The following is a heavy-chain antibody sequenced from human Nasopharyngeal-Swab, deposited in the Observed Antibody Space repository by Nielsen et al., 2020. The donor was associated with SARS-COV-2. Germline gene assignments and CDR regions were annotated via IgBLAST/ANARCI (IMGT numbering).Heavy chain of an antibody. V-gene: IGHV4-39*01. CDR2: IYYSGST. J-gene: IGHJ3*02. D-gene: IGHD3-9*01. CDR3: AGCSSYYDILTGYSGRHDAFDI. CDR1: GGSISSSSYY. Sequence: SETLSLTCTVSGGSISSSSYYWGWIRQPPGKGLEWIGSIYYSGSTYYNPSLKSRVTISVDTSKNQFSLKLSSVTAADTAVYYCAGCSSYYDILTGYSGRHDAFDIWGQGTMVTVSS.